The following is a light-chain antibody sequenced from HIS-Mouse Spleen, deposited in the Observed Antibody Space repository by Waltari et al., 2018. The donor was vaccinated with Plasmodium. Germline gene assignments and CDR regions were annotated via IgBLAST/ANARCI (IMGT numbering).Light chain of an antibody. Sequence: EIVMTQSPATLSVSPGERPTLSCRASQSVSSNLAWYQQKPGQAPRLLIDGASTRATGIPARCSGSGSGTEFTLTISSLQSEDFAVYYCQQYNNWSFTFGPGTKVDIK. V-gene: IGKV3-15*01. CDR1: QSVSSN. J-gene: IGKJ3*01. CDR3: QQYNNWSFT. CDR2: GAS.